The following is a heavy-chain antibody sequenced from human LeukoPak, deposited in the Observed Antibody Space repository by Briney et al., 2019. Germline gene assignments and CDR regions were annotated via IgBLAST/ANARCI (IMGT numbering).Heavy chain of an antibody. Sequence: SQTLSLTCTVSGGPISSGGYYWSWIRQHPGKGLEWIGYIYYSGSTYYNPSLKSRVTISVDTSKNQFSLKLSSVTAADTAVYYCAREPYRYCSGGSCYPYNWFDHWGQGTLVTVSS. D-gene: IGHD2-15*01. J-gene: IGHJ5*02. V-gene: IGHV4-31*03. CDR2: IYYSGST. CDR1: GGPISSGGYY. CDR3: AREPYRYCSGGSCYPYNWFDH.